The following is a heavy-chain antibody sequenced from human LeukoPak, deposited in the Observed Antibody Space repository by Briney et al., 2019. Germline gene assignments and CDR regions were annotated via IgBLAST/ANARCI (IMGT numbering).Heavy chain of an antibody. CDR3: ARSGGGYIFDY. J-gene: IGHJ4*02. CDR1: GASISSAGYD. V-gene: IGHV4-31*03. D-gene: IGHD5-24*01. Sequence: SETLSLTCTVSGASISSAGYDWSRILQHSGKGLEWIGNIYYSGTTYYNPSLKSRVTISVDTSKNQFSLNLNSVTAADTAVYYCARSGGGYIFDYWGQGTLVSVSS. CDR2: IYYSGTT.